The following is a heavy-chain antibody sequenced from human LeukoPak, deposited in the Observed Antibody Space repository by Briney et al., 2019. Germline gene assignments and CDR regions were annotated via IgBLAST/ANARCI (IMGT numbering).Heavy chain of an antibody. CDR2: IIPIFGTA. J-gene: IGHJ5*02. Sequence: SVKVSCKASGGTFSSYAISWVRQAPGQGLEWMGGIIPIFGTANYAQKFQGRVTMTTDTSTSTAYMELRSLRSDDTAVYYCARDDCSSTSCYVNWFDPWGQGTLVTVSS. CDR3: ARDDCSSTSCYVNWFDP. V-gene: IGHV1-69*05. D-gene: IGHD2-2*01. CDR1: GGTFSSYA.